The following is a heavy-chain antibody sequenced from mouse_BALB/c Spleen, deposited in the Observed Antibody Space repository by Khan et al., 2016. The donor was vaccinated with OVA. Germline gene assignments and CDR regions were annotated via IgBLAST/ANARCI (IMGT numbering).Heavy chain of an antibody. CDR2: ISPGGDNT. Sequence: QVQLQQPGAELARPGASVKLSCKASGYTFTDYYINWMRQRTGQGLEWIGEISPGGDNTYYNEKFKGKATLTADKSSSTAYMQLRSLTSEDSAVYFCAREWAAWFPYWGQGTLVTVSA. CDR1: GYTFTDYY. V-gene: IGHV1-77*01. J-gene: IGHJ3*01. CDR3: AREWAAWFPY.